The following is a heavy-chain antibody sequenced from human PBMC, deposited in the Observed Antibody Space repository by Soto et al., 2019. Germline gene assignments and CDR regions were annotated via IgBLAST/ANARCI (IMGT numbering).Heavy chain of an antibody. CDR1: GFTFSSYA. Sequence: GGSLRLSCAASGFTFSSYAMSWVRQAPGKGLEWVSGISASGGRTYYADSVKGRFTISRDNSKNTLYLQMNSLRAEDTAVYYCAKDWKDVWVVDAFDIWGQGTMVTVSS. CDR2: ISASGGRT. V-gene: IGHV3-23*01. CDR3: AKDWKDVWVVDAFDI. D-gene: IGHD1-1*01. J-gene: IGHJ3*02.